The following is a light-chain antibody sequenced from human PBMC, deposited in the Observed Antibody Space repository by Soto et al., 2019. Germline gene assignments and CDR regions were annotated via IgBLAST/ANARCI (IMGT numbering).Light chain of an antibody. CDR3: QRYNSNPWT. V-gene: IGKV1-5*01. Sequence: DIQMTQSPSTLSASVGDRVNITCRASQSVNGWLAWYQQKPGKAPKLLIYAASNLESGVPSRFSGSGSGTEFTLTISSLQPDDSATYYCQRYNSNPWTFGQGTKVEVK. CDR1: QSVNGW. J-gene: IGKJ1*01. CDR2: AAS.